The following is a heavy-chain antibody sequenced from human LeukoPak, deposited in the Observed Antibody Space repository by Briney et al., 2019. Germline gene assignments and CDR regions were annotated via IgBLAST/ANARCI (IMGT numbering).Heavy chain of an antibody. CDR1: GGSISSHY. J-gene: IGHJ6*03. V-gene: IGHV4-59*11. CDR3: ARGYSRSRNYYYYMDV. CDR2: IYYSGSA. Sequence: PSETLSLTCTVSGGSISSHYWSWIRQPPGKGLEWIGYIYYSGSANYNPSLKSRVTISVDTSKNQFSLKLSSVTAADTAVYYCARGYSRSRNYYYYMDVWGKGTTVTVSS. D-gene: IGHD6-13*01.